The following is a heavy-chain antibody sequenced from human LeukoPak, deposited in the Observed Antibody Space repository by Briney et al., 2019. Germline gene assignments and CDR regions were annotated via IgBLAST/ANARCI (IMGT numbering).Heavy chain of an antibody. CDR3: ARGLYHDTIFQH. Sequence: SETLSLTCAIYGRSFSGYYCGSIRQPPGKGLEWIGEINHSGSTNYNPSLKSRATISVDTSKNQFSLKLSSVTAADTAVYYCARGLYHDTIFQHWGQGTLVTVSS. J-gene: IGHJ1*01. D-gene: IGHD3-16*02. V-gene: IGHV4-34*01. CDR2: INHSGST. CDR1: GRSFSGYY.